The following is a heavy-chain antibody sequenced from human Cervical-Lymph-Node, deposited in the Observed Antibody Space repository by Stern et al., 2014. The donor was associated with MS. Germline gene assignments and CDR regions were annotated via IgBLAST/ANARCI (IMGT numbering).Heavy chain of an antibody. D-gene: IGHD4-23*01. CDR2: IVHSGRT. Sequence: VQLLESGSGLVKPSQTLSLTCAVSGGSISSGDYSWSWIRQPPGKSLEWIGYIVHSGRTYYNPSLKSRVSISVDRSKNQFSLKWSSVTAADTAMYYCARIFGGNFDNWGQGTLVTVSS. CDR1: GGSISSGDYS. J-gene: IGHJ4*02. V-gene: IGHV4-30-2*01. CDR3: ARIFGGNFDN.